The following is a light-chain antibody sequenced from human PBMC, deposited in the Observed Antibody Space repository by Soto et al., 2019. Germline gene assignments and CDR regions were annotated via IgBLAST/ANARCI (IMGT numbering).Light chain of an antibody. J-gene: IGLJ1*01. V-gene: IGLV2-23*01. CDR1: SSDVGSYNF. Sequence: QSVLTQPASVSGAPGQSITISCTGTSSDVGSYNFVSWCQQHPGKAPKLMIYEASKRPSGVSNRFSGSKSGNTASLTISGLQPEDEADYYCCSYAGSSTYVFGDGTKVTVL. CDR2: EAS. CDR3: CSYAGSSTYV.